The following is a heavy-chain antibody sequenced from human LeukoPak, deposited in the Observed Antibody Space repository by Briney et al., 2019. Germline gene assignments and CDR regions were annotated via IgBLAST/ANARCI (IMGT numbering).Heavy chain of an antibody. J-gene: IGHJ3*02. CDR1: GGTFSSYA. D-gene: IGHD6-6*01. CDR3: ASGSIALDAFDI. Sequence: ASVKVSCKASGGTFSSYAISWVRQAPGQGLEWMGWSSAYNGNTNYAQKLQGRVTMTTDTSTSTAYMELRSLRSDNTAVYYCASGSIALDAFDIWGQGTMVTVSS. V-gene: IGHV1-18*01. CDR2: SSAYNGNT.